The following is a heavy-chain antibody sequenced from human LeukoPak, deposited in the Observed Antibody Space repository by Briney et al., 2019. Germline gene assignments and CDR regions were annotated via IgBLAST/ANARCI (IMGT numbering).Heavy chain of an antibody. Sequence: GGSLRLSCAASGFTFTRYAMSWVRQAPGKGLEWVSAITDSGGDSYYADSVKGRFTISRDNSKNTLYLQMSRLRADDTAVYYCAKDLLVNTKFWSGYDYWGQGTLVTVSS. D-gene: IGHD3-3*01. CDR1: GFTFTRYA. CDR2: ITDSGGDS. V-gene: IGHV3-23*01. CDR3: AKDLLVNTKFWSGYDY. J-gene: IGHJ4*02.